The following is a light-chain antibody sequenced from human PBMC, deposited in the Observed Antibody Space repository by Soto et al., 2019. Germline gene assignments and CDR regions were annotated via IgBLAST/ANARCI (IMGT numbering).Light chain of an antibody. V-gene: IGLV2-14*01. J-gene: IGLJ1*01. Sequence: QSVPTQPASGSWAPGQAITISCTGTSSDIGSYNYVAWYQQFPGKTPKLIIYEVRNRPSGVSFRFSGSKSGNTASLTISGLQAEDEADYYCISYRGSDPSYVFGTGTKVTV. CDR1: SSDIGSYNY. CDR2: EVR. CDR3: ISYRGSDPSYV.